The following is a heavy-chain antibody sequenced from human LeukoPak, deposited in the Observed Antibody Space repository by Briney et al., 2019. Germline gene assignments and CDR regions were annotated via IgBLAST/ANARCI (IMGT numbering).Heavy chain of an antibody. Sequence: GGSLRLSCTASGFTFGDYAMSWVRQAPGKGLEWVSLIRSKPYGGTTEYAASVKGRFIISRDDSKSIVYLHLNSLKTDDTAIYYCTRSICSGGTCRAPLDYWGQGTLVTVSS. V-gene: IGHV3-49*04. CDR2: IRSKPYGGTT. J-gene: IGHJ4*02. CDR1: GFTFGDYA. D-gene: IGHD2-15*01. CDR3: TRSICSGGTCRAPLDY.